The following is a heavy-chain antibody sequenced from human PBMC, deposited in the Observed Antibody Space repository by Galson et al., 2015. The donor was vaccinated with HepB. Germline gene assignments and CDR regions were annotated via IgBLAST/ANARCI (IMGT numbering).Heavy chain of an antibody. D-gene: IGHD6-13*01. CDR1: GYTFANYG. CDR2: ISAYNGDT. Sequence: SVKVSCKASGYTFANYGVTWVRQAPGQGLEWMGWISAYNGDTNYAQNLQGRVTMTTDTSTSTVYMELSSLRSEDTAVYYCARGAVRVAAAAEGAFDIWGQGTMVTVSS. J-gene: IGHJ3*02. CDR3: ARGAVRVAAAAEGAFDI. V-gene: IGHV1-18*01.